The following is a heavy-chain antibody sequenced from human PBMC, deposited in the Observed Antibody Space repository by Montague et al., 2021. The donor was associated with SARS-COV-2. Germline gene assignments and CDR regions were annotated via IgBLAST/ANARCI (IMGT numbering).Heavy chain of an antibody. CDR1: GGSMRRYY. J-gene: IGHJ4*02. V-gene: IGHV4-59*01. CDR3: ARRGTGNYGKLDY. Sequence: SETLSLTCTISGGSMRRYYWTWIRQLPGKELEWIGSIYDSGGARYNPSLKSRVSISVDASKNQFSLRVTSVTAADTAVYFCARRGTGNYGKLDYWGQGILVTVSS. CDR2: IYDSGGA. D-gene: IGHD3/OR15-3a*01.